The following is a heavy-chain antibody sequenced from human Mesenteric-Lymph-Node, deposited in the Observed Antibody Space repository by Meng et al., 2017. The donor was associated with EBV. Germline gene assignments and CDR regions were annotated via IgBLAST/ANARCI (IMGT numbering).Heavy chain of an antibody. CDR1: GDFMRGYF. CDR3: ARGQTVTIFSPFDY. CDR2: ITYNGGT. V-gene: IGHV4-59*01. D-gene: IGHD5-24*01. J-gene: IGHJ4*02. Sequence: VQRPESGPGLVKPSETLSLSRTVSGDFMRGYFWSWIRQPPGKGLEWIGYITYNGGTNYNPILKSRVTISVDTSKNLFSLKLTSVTAADTAVYYCARGQTVTIFSPFDYWGQGTLVTVSS.